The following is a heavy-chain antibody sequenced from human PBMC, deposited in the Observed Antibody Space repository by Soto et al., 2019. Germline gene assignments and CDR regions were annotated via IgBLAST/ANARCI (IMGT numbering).Heavy chain of an antibody. CDR1: GGSIGSSSYY. D-gene: IGHD2-8*01. J-gene: IGHJ4*02. Sequence: TLSLTCTVAGGSIGSSSYYWGWIRQHPGKALEWLARIDWDDDKYYSTSLKTRLTISKDTSKNQVVLTMTNMDPVDTATYYCARMYVDTNGFDYWGQGTLVTVSS. CDR2: IDWDDDK. CDR3: ARMYVDTNGFDY. V-gene: IGHV2-70*11.